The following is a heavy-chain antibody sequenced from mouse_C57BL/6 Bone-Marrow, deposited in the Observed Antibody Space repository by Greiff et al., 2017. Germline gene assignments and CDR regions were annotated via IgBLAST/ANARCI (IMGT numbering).Heavy chain of an antibody. J-gene: IGHJ4*01. D-gene: IGHD2-5*01. CDR1: GYTFTSYW. Sequence: QVQLQQPGAELVMPGASVKLSCKASGYTFTSYWMHWVKQRPGQGLEWIGEIDPSDSYTNYNQKFKGKSTLTVDKSSRTAYMQLSSLTSEDSAVYYCASSVCSNYVYYYAMVYWGQGTSVTVSS. CDR3: ASSVCSNYVYYYAMVY. CDR2: IDPSDSYT. V-gene: IGHV1-69*01.